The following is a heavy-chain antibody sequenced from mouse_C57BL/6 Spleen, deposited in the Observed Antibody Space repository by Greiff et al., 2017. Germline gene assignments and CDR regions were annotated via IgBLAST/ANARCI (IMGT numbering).Heavy chain of an antibody. Sequence: DVKLQESGGGLVKPGGSLKLSCAASGFTFSSYAMSWVRQTPGKRLEWVATISDGGSYTYYPDNVKGRFTISRVNAKNNLYMQMSHLKSEDTAMYYCSREVDSSGPAYWGQGTLVTVSA. CDR1: GFTFSSYA. CDR2: ISDGGSYT. V-gene: IGHV5-4*01. D-gene: IGHD3-2*02. J-gene: IGHJ3*01. CDR3: SREVDSSGPAY.